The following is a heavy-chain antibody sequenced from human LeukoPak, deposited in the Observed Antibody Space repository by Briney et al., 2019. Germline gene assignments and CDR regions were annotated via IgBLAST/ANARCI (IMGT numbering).Heavy chain of an antibody. J-gene: IGHJ3*02. D-gene: IGHD3-10*01. Sequence: ASVKVSCKASGYTFTGYYMHWVRQAPGQGLEWMGWINPNSGGTNYAQKFQGRVTMTRGTSISTAYMELSRLRSDDTAVYYCARVLGYYYGSGSYYPLLDAFDIWGQGTMVTVSS. V-gene: IGHV1-2*02. CDR2: INPNSGGT. CDR3: ARVLGYYYGSGSYYPLLDAFDI. CDR1: GYTFTGYY.